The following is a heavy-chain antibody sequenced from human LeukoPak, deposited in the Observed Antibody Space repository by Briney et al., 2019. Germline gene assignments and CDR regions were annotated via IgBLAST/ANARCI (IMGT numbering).Heavy chain of an antibody. V-gene: IGHV3-74*01. Sequence: GGSLRLSCAASGFTFSSYWMHWVRQAPGKGLVWVSRINSDGSSTSYADSVKGRFTISRDNAKNTLYLQMNSLRAEDTAVYYCAKDRLRFLEWPDAFDIWGQGTMVTVSS. CDR1: GFTFSSYW. J-gene: IGHJ3*02. CDR3: AKDRLRFLEWPDAFDI. D-gene: IGHD3-3*01. CDR2: INSDGSST.